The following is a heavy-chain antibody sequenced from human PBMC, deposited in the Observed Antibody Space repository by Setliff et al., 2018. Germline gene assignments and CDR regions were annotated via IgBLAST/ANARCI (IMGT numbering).Heavy chain of an antibody. CDR3: ASDQDGYIVQDAYDY. V-gene: IGHV3-35*01. CDR1: GFTFSNSD. D-gene: IGHD5-18*01. Sequence: GGSLRLSCAASGFTFSNSDMNWVRQAPGKGLEWVSGVSGNGSRTHYADSVKGRFILSRDNSRNFLYQQMNSLRPEDMAVYYCASDQDGYIVQDAYDYWGQGTLVTVSS. J-gene: IGHJ4*02. CDR2: VSGNGSRT.